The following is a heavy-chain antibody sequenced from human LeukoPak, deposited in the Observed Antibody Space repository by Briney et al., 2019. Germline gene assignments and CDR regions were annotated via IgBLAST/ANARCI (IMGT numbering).Heavy chain of an antibody. CDR3: VRDGAVVTSGSYPWRYFQY. J-gene: IGHJ1*01. Sequence: GGSLRLSCAGSGFTFGSYSMNWVRHAPGKGLEWVSYIGHTGSITDYADSVKGRFTISRDNAKNSLYLQMNTLRDEDTAVYYCVRDGAVVTSGSYPWRYFQYWGQGTLVTVSS. CDR2: IGHTGSIT. D-gene: IGHD3-10*01. CDR1: GFTFGSYS. V-gene: IGHV3-48*02.